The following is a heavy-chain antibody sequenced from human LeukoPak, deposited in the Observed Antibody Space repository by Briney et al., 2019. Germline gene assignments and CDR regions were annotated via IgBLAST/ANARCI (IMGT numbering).Heavy chain of an antibody. CDR2: IYTSGST. V-gene: IGHV4-4*07. CDR1: GGSISSYY. J-gene: IGHJ6*02. Sequence: PSETLSLTCTVSGGSISSYYWSWIRQPAGKGLEWIGRIYTSGSTNYNPSLKSRVTMSVDTSKNQFSPKLSSVTAADTAVYYCARGYSYGFSYYYGMDVWGQGTTVTVSS. CDR3: ARGYSYGFSYYYGMDV. D-gene: IGHD5-18*01.